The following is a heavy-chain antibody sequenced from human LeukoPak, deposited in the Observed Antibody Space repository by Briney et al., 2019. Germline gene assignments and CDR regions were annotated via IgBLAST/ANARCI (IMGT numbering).Heavy chain of an antibody. J-gene: IGHJ5*02. CDR1: GGSFRVYY. CDR2: INHSGST. Sequence: SEPLSLPCAVYGGSFRVYYWSWIRQPPGKGLEWIGEINHSGSTNYNPSLKSRVTMSADTSKNQLSLKLSSVTAADTAVYYCARPYYYDSRIDPWGQGSLVTVSS. D-gene: IGHD3-22*01. V-gene: IGHV4-34*01. CDR3: ARPYYYDSRIDP.